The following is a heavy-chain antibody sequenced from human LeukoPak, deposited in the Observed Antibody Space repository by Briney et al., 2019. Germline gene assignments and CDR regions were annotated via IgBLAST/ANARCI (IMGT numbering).Heavy chain of an antibody. CDR1: GGSISSGGYS. Sequence: NPSQTLSLTCAVSGGSISSGGYSWSWIRQPPGKGLEWIGYIYHSGSTYYNPSLKSRVTISVDRSKNQFSLKLSSVTAADTAVYYCARDSVGLTGDDEKEDYWGQGTLVTVSS. D-gene: IGHD7-27*01. V-gene: IGHV4-30-2*01. CDR2: IYHSGST. CDR3: ARDSVGLTGDDEKEDY. J-gene: IGHJ4*02.